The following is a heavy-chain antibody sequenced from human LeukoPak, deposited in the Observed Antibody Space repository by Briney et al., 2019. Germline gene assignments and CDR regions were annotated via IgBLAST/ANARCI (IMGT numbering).Heavy chain of an antibody. J-gene: IGHJ4*02. V-gene: IGHV3-23*01. CDR1: GFTFSSYA. CDR2: ISGSGGST. Sequence: GGSLSLSCAASGFTFSSYAMSWVRQAPGKGLEWVSAISGSGGSTYYADSVKGRFTISRDNSKNTLYLQMNSLRAEDTAVYYCANSYRGVIPYYFDYWGQGTLVTVSS. D-gene: IGHD3-10*01. CDR3: ANSYRGVIPYYFDY.